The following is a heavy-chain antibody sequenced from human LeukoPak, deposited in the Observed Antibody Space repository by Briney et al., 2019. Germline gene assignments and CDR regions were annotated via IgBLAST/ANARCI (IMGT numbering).Heavy chain of an antibody. CDR1: GYTFTGYY. D-gene: IGHD3-3*01. CDR2: INPNSGGT. J-gene: IGHJ5*02. CDR3: ARDGNYDFWSGYYRLVEEFLPVHNNWFDP. Sequence: ASVKVSCKASGYTFTGYYMHWVRQAPGQGLEWMGWINPNSGGTNYAQKFQGRVTMTRDTSISTAYMKLSRLRSDDTAVYYCARDGNYDFWSGYYRLVEEFLPVHNNWFDPWGQGTLVTVSS. V-gene: IGHV1-2*02.